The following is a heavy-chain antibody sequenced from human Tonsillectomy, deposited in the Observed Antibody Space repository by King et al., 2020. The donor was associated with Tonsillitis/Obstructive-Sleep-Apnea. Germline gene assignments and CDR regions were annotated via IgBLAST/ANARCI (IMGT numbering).Heavy chain of an antibody. J-gene: IGHJ3*02. CDR2: NSWNSGSI. CDR3: AKDLAWRLLNDNFDI. D-gene: IGHD2-15*01. V-gene: IGHV3-9*01. Sequence: VQLVESGGGLVQPGRSLRLSCAASGFTFDDYAMHWVRQAPGKGLEWVSGNSWNSGSIGYADSVKGRFTISRDNAKNSLYLQMNSLRAEDTPLYYCAKDLAWRLLNDNFDIWGQGTMVTVSS. CDR1: GFTFDDYA.